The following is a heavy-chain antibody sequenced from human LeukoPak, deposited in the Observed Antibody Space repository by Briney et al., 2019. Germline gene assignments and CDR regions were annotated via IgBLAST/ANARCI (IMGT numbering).Heavy chain of an antibody. J-gene: IGHJ4*02. Sequence: QTGGSLRLSCAASGFTFSSYAMSWVRQAPGKGLEWVSAISGSGGSTYYADSVKGRFTISRDNSKNTLYLQMNSLRAEDTAVYYCARRPTMVTGYFDYWGQGTLVTVSS. CDR1: GFTFSSYA. V-gene: IGHV3-23*01. CDR2: ISGSGGST. D-gene: IGHD4/OR15-4a*01. CDR3: ARRPTMVTGYFDY.